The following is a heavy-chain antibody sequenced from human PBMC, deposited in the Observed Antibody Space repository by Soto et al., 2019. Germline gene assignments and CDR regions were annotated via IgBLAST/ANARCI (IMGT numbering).Heavy chain of an antibody. CDR1: GGSISSYY. Sequence: SETLSLTCTVSGGSISSYYWSWIRQPPGKGLEWIGYIYYSGSTNYNPSLESRVTISVDTSKNQFSLKLRSVTAADTAVYYCARSYQLRSNYYYYYMEVWGKGTTVTVSS. CDR3: ARSYQLRSNYYYYYMEV. V-gene: IGHV4-59*01. D-gene: IGHD2-2*01. J-gene: IGHJ6*03. CDR2: IYYSGST.